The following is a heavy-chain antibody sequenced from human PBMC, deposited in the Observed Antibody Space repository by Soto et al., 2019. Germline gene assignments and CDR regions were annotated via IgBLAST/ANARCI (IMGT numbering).Heavy chain of an antibody. V-gene: IGHV3-23*01. J-gene: IGHJ4*02. Sequence: DVQLLESGGGLVQPGGSLRLSCAASGFTFANHAMYWVRQAPGKGVEWVSSTRPGGDSTDYADSVKGRFTISRDNSNRPLYLQLTSLGVEDTAIYYCEIARGSTYGFFDYWGRGTLVTVSS. CDR1: GFTFANHA. D-gene: IGHD5-18*01. CDR3: EIARGSTYGFFDY. CDR2: TRPGGDST.